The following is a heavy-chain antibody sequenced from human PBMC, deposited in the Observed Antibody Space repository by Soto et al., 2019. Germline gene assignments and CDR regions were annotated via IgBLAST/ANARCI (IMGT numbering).Heavy chain of an antibody. CDR1: GFTVSSNY. Sequence: GGSLRLSCAASGFTVSSNYMSWVRQAPGKGLEWVSVIYSGGSTYYADSVKGRFTIPRDNSKNTLYLQMNSLRAEDTAVYYCARDTIAAAGTLDYWGQGTLVTVSS. V-gene: IGHV3-53*01. D-gene: IGHD6-13*01. J-gene: IGHJ4*02. CDR3: ARDTIAAAGTLDY. CDR2: IYSGGST.